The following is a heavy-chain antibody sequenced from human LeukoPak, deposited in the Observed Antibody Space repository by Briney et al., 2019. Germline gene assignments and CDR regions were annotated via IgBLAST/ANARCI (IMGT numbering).Heavy chain of an antibody. CDR1: GYSISSGYY. CDR2: IYHSGST. Sequence: SETLSLTCAVSGYSISSGYYWGWIRQPPGKGLEWIGSIYHSGSTYYNPSLKSRVTISVDTSKNQFSLKLSSVTAADTAVYYCARGIGVTTPYYFDYWGQGTLVTVSS. V-gene: IGHV4-38-2*01. CDR3: ARGIGVTTPYYFDY. J-gene: IGHJ4*02. D-gene: IGHD2-21*02.